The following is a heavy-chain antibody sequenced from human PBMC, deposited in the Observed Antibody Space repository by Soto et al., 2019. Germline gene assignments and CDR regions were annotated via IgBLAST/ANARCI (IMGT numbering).Heavy chain of an antibody. Sequence: SETLSLTCAVSSGSISSSNWWSWVRQPPGKGLEWIGEIYHSGSTNYNPSLKSRVTISVDKSKNQFSLKLSSVTAADTAVYYCARWADYGSKYYYMDVWGKGTTVTVSS. J-gene: IGHJ6*03. V-gene: IGHV4-4*02. CDR1: SGSISSSNW. CDR3: ARWADYGSKYYYMDV. CDR2: IYHSGST. D-gene: IGHD3-10*01.